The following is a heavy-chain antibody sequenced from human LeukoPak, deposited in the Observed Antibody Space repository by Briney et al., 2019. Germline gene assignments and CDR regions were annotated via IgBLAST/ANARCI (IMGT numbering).Heavy chain of an antibody. J-gene: IGHJ4*02. CDR2: IYYSGST. Sequence: SETLSLSCTVSGGSVSTYYWNWVRQPPGKGLEWIGYIYYSGSTNYNPSLKSRLTISVDTSNNQFSLKLSSVTAADTAVYYCASTSGYCSGCNCYSSSDFWGQGALVTVSS. CDR3: ASTSGYCSGCNCYSSSDF. CDR1: GGSVSTYY. V-gene: IGHV4-59*02. D-gene: IGHD2-15*01.